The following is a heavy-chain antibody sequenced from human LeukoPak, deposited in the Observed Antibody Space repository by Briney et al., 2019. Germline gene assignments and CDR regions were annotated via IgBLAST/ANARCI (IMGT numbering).Heavy chain of an antibody. CDR1: GFTFTNYW. CDR3: ARVGAWELQRVFEY. Sequence: PGGSLTLSCAASGFTFTNYWMTWVRQVPGKGLEWVANIHKAGSESYYVNSVKGRFAISRDNAKNSLYLQLSSLRVEDTAVYYCARVGAWELQRVFEYWGQGTLVTVSS. V-gene: IGHV3-7*01. J-gene: IGHJ4*02. D-gene: IGHD1-26*01. CDR2: IHKAGSES.